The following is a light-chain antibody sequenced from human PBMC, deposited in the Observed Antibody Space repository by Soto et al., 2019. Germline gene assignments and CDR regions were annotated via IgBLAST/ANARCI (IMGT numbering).Light chain of an antibody. CDR1: HSVSSW. J-gene: IGKJ1*01. CDR2: DAA. V-gene: IGKV1-5*01. Sequence: DIQMTQSPSTLSASVGDRVTITCRASHSVSSWLAWYQQKPGKAPKSLIYDAAILESGVPSRFSGSGSGTEFTLTISSLQPDDVATYYCQQYNSVSWTFGQGTKGEI. CDR3: QQYNSVSWT.